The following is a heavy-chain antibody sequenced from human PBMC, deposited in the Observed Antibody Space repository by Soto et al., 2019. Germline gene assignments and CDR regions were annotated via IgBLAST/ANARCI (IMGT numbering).Heavy chain of an antibody. CDR1: GFTFSDHY. J-gene: IGHJ2*01. CDR2: IRNKASSYPT. Sequence: EVQLVESGGGLVQPGGSLRLSCAASGFTFSDHYMDWVRQAPGKGLEWVGRIRNKASSYPTQYAASVKGRFTNSRDDLSKSRFLQMNSRKTDATAVYYCSRDLGANETSGLYGWPFDLWGRGTLVTVSS. CDR3: SRDLGANETSGLYGWPFDL. D-gene: IGHD2-8*02. V-gene: IGHV3-72*01.